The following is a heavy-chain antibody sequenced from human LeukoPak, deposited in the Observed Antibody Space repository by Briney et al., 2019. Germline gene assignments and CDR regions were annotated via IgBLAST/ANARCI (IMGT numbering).Heavy chain of an antibody. CDR3: AREKMVATYYYYYYYGMDV. V-gene: IGHV3-33*01. CDR1: GFTFSSYG. J-gene: IGHJ6*02. CDR2: IWYDGSNK. D-gene: IGHD5-12*01. Sequence: GGSLRLSCAASGFTFSSYGMHWVRQAPGKGLEWVAVIWYDGSNKYYADSVKGRFTISRDNSKNTLYMQMNSLRAEDTAVYYCAREKMVATYYYYYYYGMDVWGQGTTVTVSS.